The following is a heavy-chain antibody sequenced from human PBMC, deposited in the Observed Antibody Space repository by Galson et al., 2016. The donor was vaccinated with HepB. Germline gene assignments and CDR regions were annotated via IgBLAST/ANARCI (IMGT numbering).Heavy chain of an antibody. CDR1: RGSVGSSAYY. Sequence: SETLSLTCTVSRGSVGSSAYYWSWIRQTPGKGLEWIGTVFYDGTTFFSPSLKSRVTISIDTSKNQFSLRLNFVTAADTAIYYCARKIYYFDNWGQGTLVAVSS. D-gene: IGHD3-3*01. CDR2: VFYDGTT. CDR3: ARKIYYFDN. V-gene: IGHV4-39*07. J-gene: IGHJ4*02.